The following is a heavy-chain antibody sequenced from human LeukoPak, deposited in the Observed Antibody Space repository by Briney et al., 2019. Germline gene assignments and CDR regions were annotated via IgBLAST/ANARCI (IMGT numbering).Heavy chain of an antibody. V-gene: IGHV4-34*01. D-gene: IGHD3-10*01. CDR2: INHSGST. Sequence: SETLSLTCAVYGVSFSGYYWSWIRQPPGKGLEWIWEINHSGSTNYNPDLQRRVTISVDTSKNQFSLQLSSVTAAGTAVYYCARAVRGDGSGSLWRPGTLLSVPS. CDR3: ARAVRGDGSGSL. J-gene: IGHJ4*02. CDR1: GVSFSGYY.